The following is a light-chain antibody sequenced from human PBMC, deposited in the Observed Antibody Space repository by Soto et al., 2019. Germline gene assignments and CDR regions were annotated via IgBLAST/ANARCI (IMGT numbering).Light chain of an antibody. CDR3: QQYSSYSPWT. J-gene: IGKJ1*01. Sequence: DIQMTQSPSTLSASVGDRVTITCRASQSISNRLAWYQQKPGKAPKVMXYDASSLESGVPSRFSGSGSATEFTLTIRSLQPDDIATYDCQQYSSYSPWTFGEGTKVDIK. CDR1: QSISNR. CDR2: DAS. V-gene: IGKV1-5*01.